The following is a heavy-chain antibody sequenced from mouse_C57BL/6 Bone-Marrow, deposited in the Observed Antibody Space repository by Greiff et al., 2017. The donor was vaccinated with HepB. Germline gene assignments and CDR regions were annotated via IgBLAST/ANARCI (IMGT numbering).Heavy chain of an antibody. CDR3: TREGYTRDYYAMDY. V-gene: IGHV5-9-1*02. Sequence: DVHLVESGEGLVKPGGSLKLSCAASGFTFSSYAMSWVRQTPEKRLEWVAYISRGGDYIYYADTVKGRFTISRDNARNTLYLQMSSLKSEDTAMYYCTREGYTRDYYAMDYWGQGTSVTVSS. J-gene: IGHJ4*01. D-gene: IGHD3-1*01. CDR1: GFTFSSYA. CDR2: ISRGGDYI.